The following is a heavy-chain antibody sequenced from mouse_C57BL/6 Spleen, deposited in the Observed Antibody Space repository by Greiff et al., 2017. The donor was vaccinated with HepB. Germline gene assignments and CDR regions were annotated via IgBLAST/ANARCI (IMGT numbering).Heavy chain of an antibody. CDR1: GYAFSSYW. CDR3: AKSTVIARNYDMDD. CDR2: IYPGDGDN. V-gene: IGHV1-80*01. Sequence: QVQLQQPGAELVKPGASVKISCKASGYAFSSYWMNWVKQRPGKGLEWIGQIYPGDGDNNYNGKFKGKATLTADKTSSTAYMQLSSLTSEDSAVYICAKSTVIARNYDMDDWGQGTSVTVSS. J-gene: IGHJ4*01. D-gene: IGHD1-1*01.